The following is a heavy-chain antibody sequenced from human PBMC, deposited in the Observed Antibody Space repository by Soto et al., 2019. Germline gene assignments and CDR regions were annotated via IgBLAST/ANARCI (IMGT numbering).Heavy chain of an antibody. CDR2: ISSSSSYI. CDR3: ARVRWEAGTLDI. D-gene: IGHD6-19*01. V-gene: IGHV3-21*01. Sequence: PGGSLRLSCAASGFIFSNAWINWVRQAPGKGLEWVSSISSSSSYIYYADSVKGRFTISKDNAKNSLYLQMNSLRAEDTAVYYCARVRWEAGTLDIWGQGTMVTVSS. CDR1: GFIFSNAW. J-gene: IGHJ3*02.